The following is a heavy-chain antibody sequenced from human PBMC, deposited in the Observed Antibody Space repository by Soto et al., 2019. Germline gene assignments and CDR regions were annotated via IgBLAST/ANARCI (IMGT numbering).Heavy chain of an antibody. V-gene: IGHV4-4*02. D-gene: IGHD5-12*01. Sequence: SDTLSLTCAVSGGSISTNDWWTWIRQSPGKGLEWIGEIYHRGSTKSNPSLKRRVTISVDKSNNQFSLNLRFVTAADTAMYYCARGPTDTDGYNFNLWGQGTLVTV. CDR1: GGSISTNDW. CDR2: IYHRGST. CDR3: ARGPTDTDGYNFNL. J-gene: IGHJ5*02.